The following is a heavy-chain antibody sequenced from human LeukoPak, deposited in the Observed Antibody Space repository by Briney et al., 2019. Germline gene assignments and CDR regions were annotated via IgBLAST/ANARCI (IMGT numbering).Heavy chain of an antibody. V-gene: IGHV3-48*01. CDR2: ISSSSSTI. CDR1: GSTFSSYS. J-gene: IGHJ3*02. CDR3: ARVKLFRNAFDI. D-gene: IGHD1-7*01. Sequence: GGSLRLSCAASGSTFSSYSMNWVRQAPGKGLEWVSYISSSSSTIYYADSVKGRFTISRDNAKNSLYLQMNSLRAEDTAVYYCARVKLFRNAFDIWGQGTMVTVSS.